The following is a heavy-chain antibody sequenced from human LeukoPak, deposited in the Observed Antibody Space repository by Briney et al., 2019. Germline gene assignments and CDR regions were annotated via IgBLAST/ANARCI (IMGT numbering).Heavy chain of an antibody. V-gene: IGHV3-23*01. CDR3: AKGPATLSFNY. CDR1: GFTFSSDA. J-gene: IGHJ4*02. Sequence: GGSLRLSCAASGFTFSSDAMSWVRQVPGKGLEWVSAISGSGGSTYYADSVKGRFTISRDNSKNTLYLQMNSLRAEDTAVYYCAKGPATLSFNYWGQGTLVTVSS. CDR2: ISGSGGST.